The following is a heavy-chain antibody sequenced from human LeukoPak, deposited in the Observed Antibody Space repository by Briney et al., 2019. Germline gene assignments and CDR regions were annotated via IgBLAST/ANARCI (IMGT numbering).Heavy chain of an antibody. V-gene: IGHV4-34*01. CDR3: ARLRRKWLRGNDAFDI. D-gene: IGHD5-12*01. Sequence: PSETLSLTCAVYGGSFSGYYWSWVRQPPGKGMEWVGSIYHSGSTYYNPSLKSRVAISVDTSKNQFSLKLSSVTAADTAVYYCARLRRKWLRGNDAFDIWGQGTMVTVSS. CDR1: GGSFSGYY. CDR2: IYHSGST. J-gene: IGHJ3*02.